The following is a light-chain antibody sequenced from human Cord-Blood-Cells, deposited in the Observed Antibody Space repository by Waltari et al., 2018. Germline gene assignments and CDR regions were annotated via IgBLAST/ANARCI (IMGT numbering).Light chain of an antibody. J-gene: IGKJ4*01. CDR1: QSVSSY. CDR2: DAS. Sequence: DIVLTQSPATLSLPPGERATLSCRASQSVSSYLAWYQQKPGQAPRLLIYDASNRATGIPARFSGSGSGTDFTLTISSLEPEDFVVYYCQQRSNWPPGLTFGGGTKVEIK. CDR3: QQRSNWPPGLT. V-gene: IGKV3-11*01.